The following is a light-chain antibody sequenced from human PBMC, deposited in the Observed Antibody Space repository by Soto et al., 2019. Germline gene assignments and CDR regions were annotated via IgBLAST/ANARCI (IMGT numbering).Light chain of an antibody. CDR3: QSYDFTLGAFWV. CDR1: ASNIGANYD. CDR2: GTS. V-gene: IGLV1-40*01. J-gene: IGLJ3*02. Sequence: QSVLTRPPSVSGAPGQRVTISCTGGASNIGANYDVHWYQQLPGTAPKLLIYGTSNRPSGVPDRFSGSKSGTSASLAITGLQAEDEAHYFCQSYDFTLGAFWVFGGGTK.